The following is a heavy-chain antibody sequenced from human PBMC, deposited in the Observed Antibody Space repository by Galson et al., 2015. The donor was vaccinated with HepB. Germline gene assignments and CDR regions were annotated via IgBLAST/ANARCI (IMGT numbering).Heavy chain of an antibody. D-gene: IGHD3-10*01. CDR1: GYTFTAYY. J-gene: IGHJ6*02. Sequence: SVKVSCKASGYTFTAYYMHWVRQAPGQGLEWMGRINPHNGDTKYAQKFQGRVTMTRDTPISTGYMELSNLRSDDTAVYYCARSVWVGELSVYGMDVWGQGTTVTVSS. V-gene: IGHV1-2*06. CDR3: ARSVWVGELSVYGMDV. CDR2: INPHNGDT.